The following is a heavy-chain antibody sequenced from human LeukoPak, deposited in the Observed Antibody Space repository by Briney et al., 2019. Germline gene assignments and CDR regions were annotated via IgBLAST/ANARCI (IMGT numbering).Heavy chain of an antibody. CDR3: ARGRLIGAPDERYYLDY. V-gene: IGHV1-69*10. CDR1: GGTFSNYA. D-gene: IGHD2-2*01. Sequence: SVKVSCKASGGTFSNYAISWVRQAPGQGLEWMGGIIPIFNIVNYAQKFQGRVTIIADKSASTAYMELSSLRFEDTAVYYCARGRLIGAPDERYYLDYWGQGTLVTVSS. CDR2: IIPIFNIV. J-gene: IGHJ4*02.